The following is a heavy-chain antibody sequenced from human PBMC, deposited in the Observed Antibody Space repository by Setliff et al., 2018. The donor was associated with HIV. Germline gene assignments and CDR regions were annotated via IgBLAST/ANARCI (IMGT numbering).Heavy chain of an antibody. CDR1: GGSISSSSYY. CDR2: INHSGST. V-gene: IGHV4-39*07. J-gene: IGHJ4*02. CDR3: AAWGPRYSYAPYFFDS. D-gene: IGHD5-18*01. Sequence: SETLSLTCTVSGGSISSSSYYWGWIRQPPGKGLEWIGEINHSGSTNYSPSLKSRVTISVDASRNQFSLRLSSVTAADTAVYYCAAWGPRYSYAPYFFDSWGQGTLVNVSS.